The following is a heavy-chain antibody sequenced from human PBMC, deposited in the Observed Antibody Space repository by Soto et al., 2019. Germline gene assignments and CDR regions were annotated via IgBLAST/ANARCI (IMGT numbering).Heavy chain of an antibody. J-gene: IGHJ4*02. D-gene: IGHD6-6*01. CDR3: ARAPKVSGSAQTRPDF. CDR2: ISPSGTT. Sequence: SETLSLTCSLYSGSLSGYYWSWIRPPPGKGLEWIGEISPSGTTNYSPSLKSRVSISVDTSKNQFSLNLTSLTAADTAVYYCARAPKVSGSAQTRPDFWGQGSLVT. V-gene: IGHV4-34*01. CDR1: SGSLSGYY.